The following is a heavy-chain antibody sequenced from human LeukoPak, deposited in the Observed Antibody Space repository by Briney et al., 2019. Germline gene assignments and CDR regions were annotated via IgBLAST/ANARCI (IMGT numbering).Heavy chain of an antibody. CDR1: GGSFSGYY. V-gene: IGHV4-34*01. J-gene: IGHJ4*02. Sequence: NPSETLSLTCAVYGGSFSGYYWSWIRQPPGKGLEWIGEINHSGSTYYNPSLKSRVTISVDSSKNQFSLKLTSVTAADTAVYYCATLGEYYDSSGHYYNWGQGTLVTVSS. D-gene: IGHD3-22*01. CDR2: INHSGST. CDR3: ATLGEYYDSSGHYYN.